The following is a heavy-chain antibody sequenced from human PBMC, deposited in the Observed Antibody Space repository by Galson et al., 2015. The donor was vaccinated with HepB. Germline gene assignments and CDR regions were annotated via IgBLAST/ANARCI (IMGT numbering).Heavy chain of an antibody. CDR1: GFTFSTYA. CDR3: AKVPDKFYYDSSGHDWYFDL. J-gene: IGHJ2*01. D-gene: IGHD3-22*01. CDR2: ISGSGGT. V-gene: IGHV3-23*01. Sequence: SLRLSCAASGFTFSTYAMSWVRQAPGKGLEWVSTISGSGGTYYADSVKGRFTISRDNSRNTLSLEMNSLRAEDTAVYYCAKVPDKFYYDSSGHDWYFDLWGHGTLVTVSS.